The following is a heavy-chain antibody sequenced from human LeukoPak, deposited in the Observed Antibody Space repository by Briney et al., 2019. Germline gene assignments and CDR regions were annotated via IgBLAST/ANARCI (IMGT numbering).Heavy chain of an antibody. J-gene: IGHJ4*02. CDR3: ARVSKPKSPGVTAPDY. CDR2: INHSGST. CDR1: GGSFSGYY. Sequence: SETLSLTCAVYGGSFSGYYWSWIRQPPGKGLEWIGEINHSGSTNYNPSLKSRVTISVDTSKNQFSLKLSSVTAADTAVYYCARVSKPKSPGVTAPDYWGQGTLVTVSS. D-gene: IGHD4-23*01. V-gene: IGHV4-34*01.